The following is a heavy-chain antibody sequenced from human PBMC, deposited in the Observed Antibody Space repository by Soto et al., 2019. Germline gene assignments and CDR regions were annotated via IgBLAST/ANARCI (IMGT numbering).Heavy chain of an antibody. D-gene: IGHD3-10*01. Sequence: QVQLQESGPGLVKPSETLSLTCTVSGGSVSSGSYYWSWIRQPPGKGLEWIGYIYYSGSTNYNPSLKSRVTISVDTSKNQFSLKLSSVTAVDTAVYYCARDGGYYYGMDVWGQGTTVTVSS. J-gene: IGHJ6*02. CDR3: ARDGGYYYGMDV. CDR1: GGSVSSGSYY. CDR2: IYYSGST. V-gene: IGHV4-61*01.